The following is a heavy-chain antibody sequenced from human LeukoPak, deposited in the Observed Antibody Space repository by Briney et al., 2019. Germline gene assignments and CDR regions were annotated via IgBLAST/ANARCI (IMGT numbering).Heavy chain of an antibody. J-gene: IGHJ5*02. CDR2: INHSGST. D-gene: IGHD6-19*01. CDR1: GGSFSGYY. V-gene: IGHV4-34*01. Sequence: PSETLSLTCAVYGGSFSGYYWSWIRQTPGKGLEWIGEINHSGSTNYNPSLKSRVTISVDTSKNQFSLKLSSVTAADTAVYYCARRSGWYRVNWFDPWGQGTLVTVSS. CDR3: ARRSGWYRVNWFDP.